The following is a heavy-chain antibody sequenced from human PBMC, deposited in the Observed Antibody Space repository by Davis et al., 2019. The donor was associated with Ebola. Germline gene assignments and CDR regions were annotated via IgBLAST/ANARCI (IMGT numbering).Heavy chain of an antibody. CDR3: ARALSATYDYYVDV. CDR1: GYTFTSYD. J-gene: IGHJ6*03. V-gene: IGHV1-2*04. Sequence: AASVKVSCKASGYTFTSYDINWVRQAPGQGPEWMGWINPKSGGTKYAQRFQDWVTMTRDTSITTAYVELSGLTSDDTAIYYCARALSATYDYYVDVWGKGTAVTVSS. CDR2: INPKSGGT. D-gene: IGHD2-8*01.